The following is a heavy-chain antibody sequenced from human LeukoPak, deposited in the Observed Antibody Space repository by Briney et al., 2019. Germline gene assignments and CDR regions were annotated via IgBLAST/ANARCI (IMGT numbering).Heavy chain of an antibody. CDR2: LSGSGGGT. J-gene: IGHJ4*02. V-gene: IGHV3-23*01. CDR3: AKRGVVIRVFLVGFHKEAYYFDS. CDR1: GITLSDYG. Sequence: GGSLRLSCAVSGITLSDYGMSWVRQAPGKGLEWVAGLSGSGGGTNYADSVQGRFTISRDNPKNTLYLQMNSLRAEDTAVHFCAKRGVVIRVFLVGFHKEAYYFDSWGQGALVTVSS. D-gene: IGHD3-10*01.